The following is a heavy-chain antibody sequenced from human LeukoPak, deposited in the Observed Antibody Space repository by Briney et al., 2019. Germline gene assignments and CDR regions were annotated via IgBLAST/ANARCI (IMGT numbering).Heavy chain of an antibody. D-gene: IGHD3-10*01. V-gene: IGHV3-23*01. CDR1: GFTFRSYA. CDR3: AKDWEWFGEFSN. Sequence: GGSLRLSCAASGFTFRSYAMSWVRQAPGKGLEWVSAISSSGGSTYYADPVKGRFTISRDNSKNTLYLQMNSLRAEDTAVYYCAKDWEWFGEFSNWGQGTLVTVSS. J-gene: IGHJ4*02. CDR2: ISSSGGST.